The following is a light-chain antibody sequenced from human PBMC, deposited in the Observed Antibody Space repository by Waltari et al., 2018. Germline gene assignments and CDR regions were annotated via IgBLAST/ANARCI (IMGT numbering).Light chain of an antibody. V-gene: IGLV3-10*01. J-gene: IGLJ3*02. CDR1: ALSQHY. CDR2: DDS. CDR3: YSTDNSDNHRGV. Sequence: SYELTQPPSVSVSPGLTARLTCSGAALSQHYVSWYQVRSGQAPVGVIYDDSKRPSGIPERFSGSSSGTMATLTITRAQVDDEGDYYCYSTDNSDNHRGVFGGGTRVTVL.